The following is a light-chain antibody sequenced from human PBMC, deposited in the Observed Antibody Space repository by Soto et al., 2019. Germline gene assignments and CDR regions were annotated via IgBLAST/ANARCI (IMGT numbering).Light chain of an antibody. CDR1: QSISSW. J-gene: IGKJ4*01. V-gene: IGKV1-5*03. Sequence: DIQMTQSPPTLSASVGDRVIITCRASQSISSWLAWYQQKPGKAPKLIIYRASTLESGVPSRFSGSGSGTEFTLTIRRPQPDDFAAYYCQQYNSYPLTFGGGTKVEIK. CDR3: QQYNSYPLT. CDR2: RAS.